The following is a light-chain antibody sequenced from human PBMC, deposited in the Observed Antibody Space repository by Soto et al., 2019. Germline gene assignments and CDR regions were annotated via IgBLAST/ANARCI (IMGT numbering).Light chain of an antibody. CDR3: CSYTASDIWV. CDR1: SSHVGGYNF. Sequence: QSPLTQPASVSGSPGKPITISCTGTSSHVGGYNFVSWYQQLPGKAPKLMISAVSQRPSGVPDRFSGSKSGNTASLTISGLQADDEADYFCCSYTASDIWVFGGGTKVTVL. V-gene: IGLV2-11*01. CDR2: AVS. J-gene: IGLJ3*02.